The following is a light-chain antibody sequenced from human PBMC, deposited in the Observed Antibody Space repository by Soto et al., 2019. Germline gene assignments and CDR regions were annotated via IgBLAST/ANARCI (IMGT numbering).Light chain of an antibody. J-gene: IGKJ2*01. CDR2: GAS. V-gene: IGKV3-20*01. Sequence: EIVLTQSPGTLSLSPGERATLSCRASQSVSSSYLAWYQQKPGQAPRLLIYGASSRATGIPDRFSGSGSGTDFTLTISRLEAEDFAVYYCQQYGSSPRTFGKGTKVDI. CDR3: QQYGSSPRT. CDR1: QSVSSSY.